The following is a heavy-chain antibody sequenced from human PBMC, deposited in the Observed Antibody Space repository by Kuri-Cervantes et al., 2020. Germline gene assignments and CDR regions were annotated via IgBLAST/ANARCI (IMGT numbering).Heavy chain of an antibody. CDR1: NDSIVHNY. CDR2: IYYSGDT. J-gene: IGHJ3*02. Sequence: GSLRLSCIVSNDSIVHNYWSWIRQSPGKGLEWIGNIYYSGDTNYNPSLKSRVTISVDTSKKQFSLKLSSVTAADTAVYYCASELGADIRVAGALDIWGQGTMVTVSS. CDR3: ASELGADIRVAGALDI. V-gene: IGHV4-59*01. D-gene: IGHD6-19*01.